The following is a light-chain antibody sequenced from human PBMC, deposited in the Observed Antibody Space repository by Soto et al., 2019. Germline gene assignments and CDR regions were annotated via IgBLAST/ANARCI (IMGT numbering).Light chain of an antibody. CDR1: SSDVGGYNY. Sequence: QSVLTQPASVSGSPGQSITISCTGTSSDVGGYNYVSWYQHHSGKAPKLIIYDVSNRPSGVSIRFSGSKSDNTASLTISGLQPEDEADYHCSSYTTSNTRQIVFGTGTKVTVL. CDR3: SSYTTSNTRQIV. V-gene: IGLV2-14*03. J-gene: IGLJ1*01. CDR2: DVS.